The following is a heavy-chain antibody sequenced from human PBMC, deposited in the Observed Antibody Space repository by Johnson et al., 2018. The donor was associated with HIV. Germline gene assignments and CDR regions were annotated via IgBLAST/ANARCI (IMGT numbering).Heavy chain of an antibody. D-gene: IGHD1-26*01. Sequence: QMLLVESGGGVVQPGRSLRLSCAASGFTFSSYGMHWVRQAPGKGLEWVAVISYDGSNKYYADSVKGRFTISRDNSKNTLYLQMNSLRAEDTAVYYCAKDTGKWELLVAFDIWGQGTMVTVSS. V-gene: IGHV3-30*18. CDR3: AKDTGKWELLVAFDI. CDR2: ISYDGSNK. CDR1: GFTFSSYG. J-gene: IGHJ3*02.